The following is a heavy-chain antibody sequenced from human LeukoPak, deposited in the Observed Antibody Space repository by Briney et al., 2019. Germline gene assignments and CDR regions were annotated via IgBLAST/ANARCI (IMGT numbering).Heavy chain of an antibody. CDR1: GGSITSGGYF. CDR2: ISYSGST. CDR3: ARDRYCSSTSCYPYYGMDV. V-gene: IGHV4-61*08. J-gene: IGHJ6*02. Sequence: RPSETLSLTCTVSGGSITSGGYFWSWIRQHPGKGLECIGHISYSGSTNYNPSLKSRVTISVDTSKNQFSLKLSSVTAADTAVYYCARDRYCSSTSCYPYYGMDVWGQGTTVTVSS. D-gene: IGHD2-2*01.